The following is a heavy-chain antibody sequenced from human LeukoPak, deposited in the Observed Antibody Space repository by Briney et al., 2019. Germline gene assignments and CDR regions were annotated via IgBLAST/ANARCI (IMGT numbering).Heavy chain of an antibody. J-gene: IGHJ4*02. CDR2: LSSSSGHT. CDR3: ARAGHYYFDY. V-gene: IGHV3-11*05. Sequence: GGSLRLSCAASGFTFSDYHMNWIRQAPGKGLEWISFLSSSSGHTNSADSVKGRFTISRDNAKNSLYLQMNSLRPEDTAVYYCARAGHYYFDYWGQGTLVTVSS. CDR1: GFTFSDYH. D-gene: IGHD3-10*01.